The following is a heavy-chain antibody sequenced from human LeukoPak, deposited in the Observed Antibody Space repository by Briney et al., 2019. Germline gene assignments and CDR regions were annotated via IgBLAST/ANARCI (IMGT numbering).Heavy chain of an antibody. D-gene: IGHD6-13*01. CDR2: IYTSGST. CDR1: GGSISSYY. Sequence: SETLSLTCTVSGGSISSYYWSWIRQPAGKGLEWIGRIYTSGSTNYNPSLKSRVTMSVDTSKNQFSLKLSSATAADTAVYYCARCMRQQLVRSYYYGMDVWGQGTTVTVSS. V-gene: IGHV4-4*07. CDR3: ARCMRQQLVRSYYYGMDV. J-gene: IGHJ6*02.